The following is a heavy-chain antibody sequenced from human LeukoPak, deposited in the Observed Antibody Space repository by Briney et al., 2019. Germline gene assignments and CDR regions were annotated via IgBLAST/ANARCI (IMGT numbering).Heavy chain of an antibody. J-gene: IGHJ6*02. V-gene: IGHV1-46*01. CDR2: INPSDGGT. CDR1: GYIFTKYY. Sequence: ASVMVSCKASGYIFTKYYMHWVRQAPGQGLEWMGIINPSDGGTTYAQKFEGRITMARDTSTSRVYMELSSLRSGDTAMYYCATWGSSSSPLPSMDVWGQGTTVIVSS. CDR3: ATWGSSSSPLPSMDV. D-gene: IGHD7-27*01.